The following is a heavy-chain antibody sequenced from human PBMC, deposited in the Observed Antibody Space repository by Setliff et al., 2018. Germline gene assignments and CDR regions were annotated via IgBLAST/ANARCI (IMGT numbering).Heavy chain of an antibody. CDR2: INPSSGAT. CDR3: ARDGGGDSDAFDI. V-gene: IGHV1-2*06. Sequence: ASVKVSCKASEYTFTGHYMYWVRQAPGQGLEWMGRINPSSGATIYAQKFQGRVTMTSDTSISTAYMELGRLRSDDTAVYFCARDGGGDSDAFDIWGQGTMVTVSS. CDR1: EYTFTGHY. J-gene: IGHJ3*02. D-gene: IGHD3-16*01.